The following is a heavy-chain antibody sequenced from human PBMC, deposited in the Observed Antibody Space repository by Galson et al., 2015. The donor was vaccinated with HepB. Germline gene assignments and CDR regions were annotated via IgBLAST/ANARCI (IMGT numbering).Heavy chain of an antibody. V-gene: IGHV3-30-3*01. CDR3: ERAQGFSSSSGAFDI. D-gene: IGHD6-6*01. J-gene: IGHJ3*02. CDR1: GFTFSSYA. CDR2: ISHDGNDN. Sequence: SLRLSCAGSGFTFSSYALDWVRQAPGKGLELVAVISHDGNDNYYADSVKGRFILSRDKSKNTLHLQMNSRRAEDTAVYYCERAQGFSSSSGAFDIWGQGTMVTVSS.